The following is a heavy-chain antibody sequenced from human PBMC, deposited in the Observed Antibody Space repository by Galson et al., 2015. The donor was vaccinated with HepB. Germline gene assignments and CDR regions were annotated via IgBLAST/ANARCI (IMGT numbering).Heavy chain of an antibody. Sequence: SVKVSCKASGYTFTTYGISWVRQAPGQGLEWMGWISAYNGNTNYAQKVQGRVTMTTDTSTSTAYMELRSLRFDDTAVYYCARLFAFYGGNLHWFDPWGQGTLVTVSS. J-gene: IGHJ5*02. CDR3: ARLFAFYGGNLHWFDP. CDR1: GYTFTTYG. V-gene: IGHV1-18*04. CDR2: ISAYNGNT. D-gene: IGHD4-23*01.